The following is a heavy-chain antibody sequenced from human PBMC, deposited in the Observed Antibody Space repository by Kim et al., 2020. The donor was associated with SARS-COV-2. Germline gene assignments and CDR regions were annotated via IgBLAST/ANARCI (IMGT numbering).Heavy chain of an antibody. CDR2: INTNTGNP. D-gene: IGHD3-3*01. CDR3: ARDQSITIFEVVITQREFDP. CDR1: GYTFTSYA. J-gene: IGHJ5*02. V-gene: IGHV7-4-1*02. Sequence: ASVKVSCKASGYTFTSYAMNWVRQAPGQGLEWMGWINTNTGNPTYAQGFTGRFVFSLDTSVSTAYLQISSLKAEDTAVYYCARDQSITIFEVVITQREFDPGGQGTLVTVSS.